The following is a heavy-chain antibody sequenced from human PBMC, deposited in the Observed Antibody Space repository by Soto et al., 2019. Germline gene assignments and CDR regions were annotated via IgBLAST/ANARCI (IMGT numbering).Heavy chain of an antibody. CDR1: GGSFSGYY. Sequence: QVQLQQWGAGLLKPSETLSLTCAVYGGSFSGYYWSWFRQPPGKGLEWIGEINHSGSTNYNPSLKSRVTISVDTSKNQFSLKLSSVTAADTAVYYCARGGFWTVDYWGQGTLVTVSS. CDR2: INHSGST. J-gene: IGHJ4*02. D-gene: IGHD3-3*01. CDR3: ARGGFWTVDY. V-gene: IGHV4-34*01.